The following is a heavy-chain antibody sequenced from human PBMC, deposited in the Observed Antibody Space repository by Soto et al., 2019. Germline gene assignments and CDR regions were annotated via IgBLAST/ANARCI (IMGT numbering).Heavy chain of an antibody. Sequence: PGGSLRLSCAASGFTFNNYAMTWVRQAPGKGLEWVSAISGGGDTTSYADSVKGRFTVSRDGSKNTLYLQMSSLRAEDTALYYCAKGRGGSGSLPPGFAFGGQGTLVTVSS. CDR1: GFTFNNYA. CDR3: AKGRGGSGSLPPGFAF. CDR2: ISGGGDTT. V-gene: IGHV3-23*01. D-gene: IGHD3-10*01. J-gene: IGHJ4*02.